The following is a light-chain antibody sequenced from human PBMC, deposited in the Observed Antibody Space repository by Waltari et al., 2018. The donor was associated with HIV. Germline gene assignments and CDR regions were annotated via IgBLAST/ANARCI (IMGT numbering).Light chain of an antibody. V-gene: IGKV3-20*01. CDR1: RSVSSSH. CDR2: GAS. Sequence: EIVLTQSPGTLSLSPGERATISCRASRSVSSSHLAWYQQKPGQAPRLLLYGASTSATGIPDRFSGSWSETEFTLTVSRLEPEYFAVYYCQQYDSSPPGTFGQGTKVEIK. CDR3: QQYDSSPPGT. J-gene: IGKJ1*01.